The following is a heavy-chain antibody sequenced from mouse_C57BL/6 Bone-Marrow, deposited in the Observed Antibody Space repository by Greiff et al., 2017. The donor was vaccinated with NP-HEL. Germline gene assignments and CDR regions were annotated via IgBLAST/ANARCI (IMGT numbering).Heavy chain of an antibody. CDR1: GYTFTDYE. CDR3: TRPGSSYGYFDV. CDR2: IDPETGGT. J-gene: IGHJ1*03. V-gene: IGHV1-15*01. D-gene: IGHD1-1*01. Sequence: QVQLQQSGAELVRPGASVTLSCKASGYTFTDYEMHWVKQTPVHGLEWIGAIDPETGGTAYNQKFKGKAILTAAKSSSTAYMELRSLTSEDSAVYYCTRPGSSYGYFDVWGTGTTVTVSS.